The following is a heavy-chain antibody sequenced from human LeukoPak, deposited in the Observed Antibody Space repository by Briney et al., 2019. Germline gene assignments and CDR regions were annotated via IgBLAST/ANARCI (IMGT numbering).Heavy chain of an antibody. J-gene: IGHJ5*02. CDR3: ARKLRLGGNWFDP. Sequence: SVKVSCKTSGGTFTSYAITWVLQAPGQGLEWMGKIIPISGTTNYAQKFQGRVTFTADESTSTAYMELSSLRSEDTALYYCARKLRLGGNWFDPWGQGTLVTVSS. CDR2: IIPISGTT. D-gene: IGHD1-26*01. V-gene: IGHV1-69*15. CDR1: GGTFTSYA.